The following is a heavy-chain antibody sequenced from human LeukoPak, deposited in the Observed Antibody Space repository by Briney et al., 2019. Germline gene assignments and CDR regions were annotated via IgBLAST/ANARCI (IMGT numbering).Heavy chain of an antibody. D-gene: IGHD2-21*01. CDR3: AQFCGGECYPPHDAFDI. J-gene: IGHJ3*02. Sequence: SVKVSCKASGGTFSSYAISWVRQAPGQGLEWMGGIIPIFGTANYVQKFQGRVTITTDESTSTAYMELSSLRSEDTAVYYCAQFCGGECYPPHDAFDIWGQGTMVTVSS. CDR1: GGTFSSYA. V-gene: IGHV1-69*05. CDR2: IIPIFGTA.